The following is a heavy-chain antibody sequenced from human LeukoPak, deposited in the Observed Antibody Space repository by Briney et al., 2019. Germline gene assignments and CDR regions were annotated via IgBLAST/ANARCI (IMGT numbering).Heavy chain of an antibody. Sequence: PSETLSLTCSVSGYSINSDYYWGWIRQPPGKGLEWIGSIYHSGSSYYNPSLRSRVTISVDTSKNHFSLKLSSVTAADTAIYYCARWTSSRYGAMAYYFDYWGQGTLVTVSS. J-gene: IGHJ4*02. CDR2: IYHSGSS. CDR1: GYSINSDYY. CDR3: ARWTSSRYGAMAYYFDY. V-gene: IGHV4-38-2*02. D-gene: IGHD6-13*01.